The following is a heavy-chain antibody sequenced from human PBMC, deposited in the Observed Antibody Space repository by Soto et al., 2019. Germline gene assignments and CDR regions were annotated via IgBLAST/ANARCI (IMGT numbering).Heavy chain of an antibody. CDR3: ARSPGGIAARGGLFDY. V-gene: IGHV3-66*01. J-gene: IGHJ4*02. CDR1: GFTVSSNY. Sequence: PGGSLRLSCAASGFTVSSNYMSWVRQAPGKGLEWVSVIYSGGSTYYADSVKGRFTISRDNSKNTLYLQMNSLRAEDTAVYYCARSPGGIAARGGLFDYWGQGTLVTVSS. CDR2: IYSGGST. D-gene: IGHD6-6*01.